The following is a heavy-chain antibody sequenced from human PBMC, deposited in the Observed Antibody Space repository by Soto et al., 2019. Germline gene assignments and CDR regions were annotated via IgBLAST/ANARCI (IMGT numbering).Heavy chain of an antibody. CDR3: ATWRTYSGSYCFDY. J-gene: IGHJ4*02. D-gene: IGHD1-26*01. CDR2: IIPMYDSA. Sequence: QVQLVQSGAELKKPGSSVNVSCAASGGTFKTYTINWVRQAPGQGLEWIGQIIPMYDSANYAQRFQGRVTISAHKSTNIAYMELSALRSEDTALYYCATWRTYSGSYCFDYWGQGTLVSVSS. CDR1: GGTFKTYT. V-gene: IGHV1-69*06.